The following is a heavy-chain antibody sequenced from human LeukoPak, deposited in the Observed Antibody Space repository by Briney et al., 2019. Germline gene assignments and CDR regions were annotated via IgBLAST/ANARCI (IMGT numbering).Heavy chain of an antibody. Sequence: SETLSLTCTVSGGSISSYYWSWIRQPAGKGLEWIGRIYTSGSTNYNPSLKSRVTMSVDTSKNRFSLKLSSVTAADTAVYYCARDYGGNHNSGYWYFDLWGRGTLVTVSS. J-gene: IGHJ2*01. CDR2: IYTSGST. D-gene: IGHD4-23*01. CDR1: GGSISSYY. V-gene: IGHV4-4*07. CDR3: ARDYGGNHNSGYWYFDL.